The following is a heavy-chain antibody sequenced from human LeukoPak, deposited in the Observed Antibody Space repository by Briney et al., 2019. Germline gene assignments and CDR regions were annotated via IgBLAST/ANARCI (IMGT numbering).Heavy chain of an antibody. J-gene: IGHJ4*02. CDR3: AKHDYYGSGSYYFDY. D-gene: IGHD3-10*01. CDR1: GFSFSSFA. Sequence: PGGSLRLSCAASGFSFSSFAMSWVRQAPGKGLEWVSTITSSGNTYYADSVKGRVTISRDNSRNTLYLQMNTLRADDTAVYYCAKHDYYGSGSYYFDYWGQGTLVTVSS. V-gene: IGHV3-23*01. CDR2: ITSSGNT.